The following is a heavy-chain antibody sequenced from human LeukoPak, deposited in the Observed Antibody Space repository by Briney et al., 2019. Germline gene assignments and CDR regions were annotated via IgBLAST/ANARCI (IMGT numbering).Heavy chain of an antibody. V-gene: IGHV4-39*01. CDR3: ARHKTGSGSYYPYYFDY. D-gene: IGHD3-10*01. Sequence: PSETLSLTCTVSGGSISSGSYYWGWIRQPPGKGLEWIGSVYYSGRTYYNPSLKSRVTISVDTSKDQFSLRLSSVTAADTAVHFCARHKTGSGSYYPYYFDYWGQGNPGHRLL. CDR1: GGSISSGSYY. J-gene: IGHJ4*01. CDR2: VYYSGRT.